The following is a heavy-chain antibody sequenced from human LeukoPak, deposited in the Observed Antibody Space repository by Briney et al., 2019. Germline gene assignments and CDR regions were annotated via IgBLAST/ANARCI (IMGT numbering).Heavy chain of an antibody. J-gene: IGHJ4*02. CDR3: ARDSGNSSGWYEADY. CDR2: IIPIFGTA. CDR1: GGTFSSYA. V-gene: IGHV1-69*13. D-gene: IGHD6-19*01. Sequence: ASVEVSCKASGGTFSSYAISWVRQAPGQGLEWMGGIIPIFGTANYAQKFQGRVTITADESTSTAYMELSSLRSEDTAVYYCARDSGNSSGWYEADYWGQGTLVTVSS.